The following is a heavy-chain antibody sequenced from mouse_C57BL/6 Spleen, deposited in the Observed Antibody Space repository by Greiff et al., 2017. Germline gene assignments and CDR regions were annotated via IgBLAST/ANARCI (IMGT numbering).Heavy chain of an antibody. V-gene: IGHV5-6*01. J-gene: IGHJ2*01. CDR1: GFTFSSYG. CDR2: ISSGGSYT. D-gene: IGHD2-5*01. CDR3: ARHGTIVTTSYYFDY. Sequence: EVKLVESGRDLVQPGGSLKLSCAASGFTFSSYGMSWVRQTPDKRLEWVATISSGGSYTYYPDSVKGRFTISRDNAKNTLYLQMSSLKSEDTAMYYCARHGTIVTTSYYFDYWGQGTTLTVSS.